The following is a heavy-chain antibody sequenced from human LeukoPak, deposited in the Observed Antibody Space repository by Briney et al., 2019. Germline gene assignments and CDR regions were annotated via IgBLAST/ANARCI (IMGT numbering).Heavy chain of an antibody. CDR3: AREGYCSSTSCYEDWFDP. CDR2: INPNSGGT. CDR1: GYTFTGYY. V-gene: IGHV1-2*02. J-gene: IGHJ5*02. D-gene: IGHD2-2*01. Sequence: GASVEVSCKASGYTFTGYYMHWVRQAPGQGLEWMGWINPNSGGTNYAQKFQGRVTMTRDTSISTAYMELSRLRSDDTAVYYCAREGYCSSTSCYEDWFDPWGQGTLVTVSS.